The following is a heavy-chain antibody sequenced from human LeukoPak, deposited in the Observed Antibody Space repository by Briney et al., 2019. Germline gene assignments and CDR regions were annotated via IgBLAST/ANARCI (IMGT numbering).Heavy chain of an antibody. CDR2: ISSSGNYT. J-gene: IGHJ4*02. D-gene: IGHD5-12*01. V-gene: IGHV3-11*05. CDR1: GFTFSDYY. Sequence: GGSLRLSCAGSGFTFSDYYMSWIRQAPGKGLECVSYISSSGNYTKYADSVKGRFTNSRDNAKNSLYLQMNSLRAEDTAMYYCARDSGYNAFDYWGQGTLVTVSS. CDR3: ARDSGYNAFDY.